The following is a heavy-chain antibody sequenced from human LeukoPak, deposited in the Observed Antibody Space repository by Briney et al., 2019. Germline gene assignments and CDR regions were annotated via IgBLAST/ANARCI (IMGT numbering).Heavy chain of an antibody. Sequence: QAGGSLRLSCAASGFTFSSYAMSWVRQAPGKGLEWVSAISGSGGSTYYADSVKGRFTISRDNSKNTLYLQMNSLRAEDTAVYYCAKDKVKGIQWELLPRYYYYYGMDVWGQGTTVTVSS. J-gene: IGHJ6*02. D-gene: IGHD1-26*01. CDR1: GFTFSSYA. V-gene: IGHV3-23*01. CDR2: ISGSGGST. CDR3: AKDKVKGIQWELLPRYYYYYGMDV.